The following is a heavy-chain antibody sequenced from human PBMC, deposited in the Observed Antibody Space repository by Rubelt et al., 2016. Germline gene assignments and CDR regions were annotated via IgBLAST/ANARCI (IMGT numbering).Heavy chain of an antibody. CDR2: ISHSGRT. Sequence: QVQLQESGPGLVKPSGTLSLTCAVSGGSITSNNWWSWVRQSPGKGLEWIGEISHSGRTNYTPSLKSRVTISLATSNNQFSRKRSSVTAADTAVYYCARASPRKIGAYDYIFDRWGLGTLVTVSP. V-gene: IGHV4-4*02. J-gene: IGHJ4*02. D-gene: IGHD5-12*01. CDR1: GGSITSNNW. CDR3: ARASPRKIGAYDYIFDR.